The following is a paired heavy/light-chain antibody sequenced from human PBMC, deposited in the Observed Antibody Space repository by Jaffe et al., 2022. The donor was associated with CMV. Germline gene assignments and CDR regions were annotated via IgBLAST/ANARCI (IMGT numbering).Heavy chain of an antibody. CDR3: ARGGTYDSSGYSLDS. CDR1: GDSMRNYY. Sequence: QVQLQESGPGLMKPSETLSLTCTLSGDSMRNYYWSWIRQPPGKGLEWIGYAHYSGISNYNPSLKSRLTLLVDRSKNQLSLNLRSVTAADTAIYYCARGGTYDSSGYSLDSWGPGTLVTVSS. V-gene: IGHV4-59*01. D-gene: IGHD3-22*01. CDR2: AHYSGIS. J-gene: IGHJ4*02.
Light chain of an antibody. CDR2: LAS. CDR3: QQVNTYPRT. Sequence: DIQLTQSPSFLSASVGDRVTITCRASQGLGNYLAWYQQKPGKAPKLLIYLASTLQSGVPSRFSGSGSGTEFTLTISSLQPEDFAIYYCQQVNTYPRTFGQGTKVEIK. J-gene: IGKJ1*01. V-gene: IGKV1-9*01. CDR1: QGLGNY.